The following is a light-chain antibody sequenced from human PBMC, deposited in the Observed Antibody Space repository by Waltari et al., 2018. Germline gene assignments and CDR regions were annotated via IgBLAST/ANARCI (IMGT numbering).Light chain of an antibody. CDR3: QQYDNWPLT. CDR2: SAS. Sequence: ATQMTQSPSSLSASVGDRVTITCRASQDIRDDLGWYQQKPGKAPELLIYSASSLQSGVPSRFSGSGSGTDFTLTISNLQPEDFATYYCQQYDNWPLTFGGGTKVEIK. V-gene: IGKV1-6*01. CDR1: QDIRDD. J-gene: IGKJ4*01.